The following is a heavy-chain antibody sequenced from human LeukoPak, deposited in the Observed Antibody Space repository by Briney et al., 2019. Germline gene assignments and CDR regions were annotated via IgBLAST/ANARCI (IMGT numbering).Heavy chain of an antibody. J-gene: IGHJ3*02. Sequence: ASVKVSCKASGYTFTSYGISWVRQAPGQGLEWMGWINTFNGNTNYAQKLQGRVTMTTDTSTNTAYMELRSLRSDDTAVYYCARDHGDYPWIAFDIWGQGTMVTVSS. CDR2: INTFNGNT. CDR1: GYTFTSYG. CDR3: ARDHGDYPWIAFDI. V-gene: IGHV1-18*01. D-gene: IGHD4-17*01.